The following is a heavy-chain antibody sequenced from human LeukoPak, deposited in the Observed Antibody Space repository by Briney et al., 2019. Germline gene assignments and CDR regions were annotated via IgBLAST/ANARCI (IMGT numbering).Heavy chain of an antibody. Sequence: SETLSLTCTVSGGSISSSSNYWGWIRQPPGKGLEWIGRIYYSGSTYYNPSLKSRVTISVDTSKNQFSLKLSSVTAADTAVYYCARGGYYGSGNDFRFDPWGQGTLVTVSS. D-gene: IGHD3-10*01. CDR3: ARGGYYGSGNDFRFDP. CDR2: IYYSGST. CDR1: GGSISSSSNY. V-gene: IGHV4-39*07. J-gene: IGHJ5*02.